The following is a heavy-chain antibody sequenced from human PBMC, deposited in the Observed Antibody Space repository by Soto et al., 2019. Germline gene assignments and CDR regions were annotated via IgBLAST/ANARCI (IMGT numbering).Heavy chain of an antibody. CDR3: AVVGYCISFSCSNWFDP. Sequence: QITLKESGPTLVKPTQTLTLSCTFSGFSLSTSGVGVGWIRQPPGKALEWLALIYWDDDKRYSPSLKSRLTISQDTSKNQVVLTMTNMDPVDPATYYCAVVGYCISFSCSNWFDPWGQGTLVTVSS. CDR1: GFSLSTSGVG. V-gene: IGHV2-5*02. D-gene: IGHD2-2*01. J-gene: IGHJ5*02. CDR2: IYWDDDK.